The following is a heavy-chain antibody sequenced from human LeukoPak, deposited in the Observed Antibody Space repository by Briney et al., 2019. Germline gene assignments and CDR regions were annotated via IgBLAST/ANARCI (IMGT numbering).Heavy chain of an antibody. D-gene: IGHD2-2*01. CDR1: GGSFSGYY. CDR2: IKHSGST. Sequence: TSETLSLTCAVYGGSFSGYYWSWIRQPPGKGLEWIGEIKHSGSTNYNPSLQSRVTIPVDTSKNQFSLKLSPVTAADTAVYYCARGGAVWYCSSTSCISVFDYWGQGTLVTVSS. J-gene: IGHJ4*02. CDR3: ARGGAVWYCSSTSCISVFDY. V-gene: IGHV4-34*01.